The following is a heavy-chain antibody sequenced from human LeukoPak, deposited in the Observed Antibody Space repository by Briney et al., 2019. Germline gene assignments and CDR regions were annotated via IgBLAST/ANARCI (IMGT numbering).Heavy chain of an antibody. J-gene: IGHJ4*02. Sequence: GASIKVSRKASGYTFTDYYVHWMRQAPGQGLEWMGWIYPDTGGTDSAQKFQGRVTMTRDTSTTTVFMELSRLRSDDTAVYFCARLGYRGNYFDFWGRGTLVTVS. CDR3: ARLGYRGNYFDF. V-gene: IGHV1-2*02. CDR2: IYPDTGGT. CDR1: GYTFTDYY. D-gene: IGHD3-10*01.